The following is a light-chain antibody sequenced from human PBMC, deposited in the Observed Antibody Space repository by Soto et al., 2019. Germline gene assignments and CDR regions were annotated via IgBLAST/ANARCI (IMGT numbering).Light chain of an antibody. Sequence: DIQLTQSPSTLSASVGDRVTLTCRAAQSLNSRLAWYQHRPGKAPNPLIYDASSLKSGVPARFSGSGSGTDFTLTISRLEPEDFAVYCCQQYGSSPSWTFGQGTKVDIK. J-gene: IGKJ1*01. CDR2: DAS. CDR3: QQYGSSPSWT. CDR1: QSLNSR. V-gene: IGKV1-5*01.